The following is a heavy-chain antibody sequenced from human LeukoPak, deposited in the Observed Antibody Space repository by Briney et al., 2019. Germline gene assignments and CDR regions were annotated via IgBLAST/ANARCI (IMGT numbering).Heavy chain of an antibody. V-gene: IGHV1-8*03. CDR2: MNPNSGNT. J-gene: IGHJ5*02. CDR1: GYTFTSYD. D-gene: IGHD3-3*01. CDR3: ARAEIRYYDFWSGYHNWFDP. Sequence: ASVKVSCKASGYTFTSYDINWVRQATGQGLEWMGWMNPNSGNTGYAQKFQGRVTITRNTSISTAYMELSSLRSEDTAVYYRARAEIRYYDFWSGYHNWFDPWGQGTLVTVSS.